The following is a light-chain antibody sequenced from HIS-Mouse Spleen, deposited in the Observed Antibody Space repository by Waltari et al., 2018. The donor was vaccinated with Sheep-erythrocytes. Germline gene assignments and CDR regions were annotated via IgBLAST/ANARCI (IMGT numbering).Light chain of an antibody. CDR1: QCVSSY. CDR3: QQRSNWPPIT. J-gene: IGKJ5*01. CDR2: DAS. V-gene: IGKV3-11*01. Sequence: EIVLTQSPATLSFSPGERATLSCRASQCVSSYLAWYQQKPGQAPRLLIYDASNRATGIPARFSGSGFGTDFTLTISSLEPEDFAVYYCQQRSNWPPITFGQGTRLEIK.